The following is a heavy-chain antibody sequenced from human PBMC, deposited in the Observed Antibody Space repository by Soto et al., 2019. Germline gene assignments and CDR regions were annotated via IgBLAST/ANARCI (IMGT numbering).Heavy chain of an antibody. CDR2: INPNSGDT. V-gene: IGHV1-2*07. CDR1: VYPFTGYY. CDR3: ATGYSYVHF. D-gene: IGHD5-18*01. J-gene: IGHJ4*02. Sequence: SVKVCCKSYVYPFTGYYIHWVRQAPGQGLEWMGWINPNSGDTNYSHKFQGRVTMTRDTSFSTAYMELSSLRSDDKAVYYCATGYSYVHFWGQGTLVTVSS.